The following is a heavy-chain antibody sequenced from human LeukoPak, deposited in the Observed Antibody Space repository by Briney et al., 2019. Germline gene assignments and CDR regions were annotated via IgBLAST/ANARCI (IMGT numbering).Heavy chain of an antibody. CDR3: ARGGYCSRTSCYPYYYYGMDV. CDR2: IYYSGST. V-gene: IGHV4-59*01. D-gene: IGHD2-2*01. J-gene: IGHJ6*02. Sequence: SETLSLTCTVSGGSISSYYWSWIRQPPGKGLEWIGCIYYSGSTNYNPSLKSRVTISVDTSKNQFSLKLSSVTAADTAVYYCARGGYCSRTSCYPYYYYGMDVWGQGTTVTVSS. CDR1: GGSISSYY.